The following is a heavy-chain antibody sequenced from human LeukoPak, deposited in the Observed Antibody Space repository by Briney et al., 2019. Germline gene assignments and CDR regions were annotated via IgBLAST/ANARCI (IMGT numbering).Heavy chain of an antibody. CDR1: GASISSYY. CDR2: IYYSGST. V-gene: IGHV4-59*08. J-gene: IGHJ6*02. D-gene: IGHD4-17*01. Sequence: SETLSLTCTVSGASISSYYWTWIRQPPGKGLEWLGYIYYSGSTNYNPSLKSRVTISVDMSKNQFSLKLSSVAAADTAVYYCARSRTTGGRGRVYYYYGMDVWGQGTTVTVSS. CDR3: ARSRTTGGRGRVYYYYGMDV.